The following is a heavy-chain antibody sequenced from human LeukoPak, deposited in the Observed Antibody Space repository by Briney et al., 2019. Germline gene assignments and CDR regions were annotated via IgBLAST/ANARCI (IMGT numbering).Heavy chain of an antibody. Sequence: SGGSVRLSCAASGFTFSSYGMSWVRQAPGKGLEWVAVISDVGTNTHYADSVKGRFTISRDSSKNTLYMQMNSLRAEDTAVYYCARDPSNSGTYYVLDYWGQGALVTVSS. CDR1: GFTFSSYG. D-gene: IGHD3-16*01. J-gene: IGHJ4*02. CDR3: ARDPSNSGTYYVLDY. CDR2: ISDVGTNT. V-gene: IGHV3-30*03.